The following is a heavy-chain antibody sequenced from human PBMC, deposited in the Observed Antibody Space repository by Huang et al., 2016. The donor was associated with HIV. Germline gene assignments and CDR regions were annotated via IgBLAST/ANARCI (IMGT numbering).Heavy chain of an antibody. J-gene: IGHJ4*02. D-gene: IGHD5-12*01. V-gene: IGHV3-30*18. CDR3: AKDREDSAYQLDY. CDR1: GFTFSNYG. CDR2: ISYDGSYQ. Sequence: QVQLVESGGGVVQPGRSLRLSCAASGFTFSNYGVHWVRQAPGKGLEWVAAISYDGSYQYYSDSGKGRFTISRDDSQNTLYLQMSSLRAEYTAVYFCAKDREDSAYQLDYWGQGTRVTVSS.